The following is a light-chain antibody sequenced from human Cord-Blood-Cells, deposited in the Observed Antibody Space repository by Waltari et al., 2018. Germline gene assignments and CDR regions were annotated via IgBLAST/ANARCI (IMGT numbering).Light chain of an antibody. Sequence: DIQMTQSPSSLSASVGDRVTITCQASQDISNYLNWYQQKPGKAPKHLIYDASNLETGVPSRYSGSGSGTDFTFSISSLQPEDIATYYCQQYDNLLTYGGGTKVEI. CDR1: QDISNY. V-gene: IGKV1-33*01. CDR2: DAS. J-gene: IGKJ4*01. CDR3: QQYDNLLT.